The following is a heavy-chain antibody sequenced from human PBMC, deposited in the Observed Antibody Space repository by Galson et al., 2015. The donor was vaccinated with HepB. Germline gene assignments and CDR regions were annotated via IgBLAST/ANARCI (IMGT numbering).Heavy chain of an antibody. V-gene: IGHV6-1*01. CDR1: GDSVSSNSAA. J-gene: IGHJ5*02. D-gene: IGHD3-22*01. CDR3: ARVRRYYYDSSGYYGGFAFDP. Sequence: CAISGDSVSSNSAAWNWIRQSPSRGLEWLGRTYYRSKWYNDYAVSVKSRITISPDTSKNQFSLQLNSVTPEDTAVYYCARVRRYYYDSSGYYGGFAFDPWGQGTLVTVSS. CDR2: TYYRSKWYN.